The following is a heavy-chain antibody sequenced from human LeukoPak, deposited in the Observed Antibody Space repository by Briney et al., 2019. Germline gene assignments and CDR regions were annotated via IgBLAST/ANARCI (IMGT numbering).Heavy chain of an antibody. Sequence: PGGSLKLSCAASGFTFSSYGITWVRQAPGKGLEWVAAISGSGGSTYYADSVKGRFTISRDNSKNTLYLQMNSLRAEDTAVYYCARDQFEQQLVQNPSDLFDYWGPGTLVTVSS. CDR1: GFTFSSYG. D-gene: IGHD6-13*01. CDR2: ISGSGGST. J-gene: IGHJ4*02. CDR3: ARDQFEQQLVQNPSDLFDY. V-gene: IGHV3-23*01.